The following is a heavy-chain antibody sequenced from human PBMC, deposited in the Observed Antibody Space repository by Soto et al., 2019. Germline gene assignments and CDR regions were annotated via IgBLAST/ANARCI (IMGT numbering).Heavy chain of an antibody. CDR1: GGSISSYY. V-gene: IGHV4-59*08. Sequence: SETLSLTCTVSGGSISSYYWSWIRQPPGKGLEWIGYIYYSGSTNYNPSLKSRVTISVDTSKNQFSLKLSSVTAADTAVYYCARHFIGSGSYRSYWYFDLWGRGTLVTVSS. CDR2: IYYSGST. CDR3: ARHFIGSGSYRSYWYFDL. J-gene: IGHJ2*01. D-gene: IGHD3-10*01.